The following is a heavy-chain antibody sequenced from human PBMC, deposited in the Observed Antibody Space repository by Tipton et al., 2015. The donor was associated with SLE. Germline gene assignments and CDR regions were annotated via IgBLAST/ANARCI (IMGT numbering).Heavy chain of an antibody. V-gene: IGHV4-4*02. CDR1: GGSISSTGW. CDR2: IYLSGST. CDR3: ARDTGAIDY. J-gene: IGHJ4*02. D-gene: IGHD7-27*01. Sequence: TLSLTCIVSGGSISSTGWWSWVRQPPGKGLEWIGEIYLSGSTNFNPSLKSRVSISLDKSKNQFSLKLNSVTAADTAVYYCARDTGAIDYWGQGTLVTVSS.